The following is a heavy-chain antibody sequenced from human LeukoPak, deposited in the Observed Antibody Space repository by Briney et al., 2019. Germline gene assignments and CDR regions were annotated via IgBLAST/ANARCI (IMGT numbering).Heavy chain of an antibody. CDR1: GFTFSNAW. CDR3: TTSGSFARFDY. Sequence: GGSLRFSGAASGFTFSNAWMSWVRQAPGKGLEWVGRIKSKTDGRTTDYAAPVKGRFTISRDDSKNTLDLQMNSPKTDGTAVHYCTTSGSFARFDYWGQGTLVTVSS. V-gene: IGHV3-15*01. CDR2: IKSKTDGRTT. J-gene: IGHJ4*02. D-gene: IGHD1-26*01.